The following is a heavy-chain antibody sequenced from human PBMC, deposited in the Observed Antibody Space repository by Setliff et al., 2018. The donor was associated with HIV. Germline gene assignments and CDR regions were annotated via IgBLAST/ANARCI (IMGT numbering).Heavy chain of an antibody. J-gene: IGHJ2*01. D-gene: IGHD4-17*01. CDR2: IYHSGTT. V-gene: IGHV4-31*03. Sequence: SETLSLTCSVFGGSISSGDYYWSWLRQHPGKGLEWIGYIYHSGTTYYNPSLASRVIISADTSRKRFSLQLNSVTAADTGVYFCARAPQDRTTWYFDLWSRGTLVTVS. CDR3: ARAPQDRTTWYFDL. CDR1: GGSISSGDYY.